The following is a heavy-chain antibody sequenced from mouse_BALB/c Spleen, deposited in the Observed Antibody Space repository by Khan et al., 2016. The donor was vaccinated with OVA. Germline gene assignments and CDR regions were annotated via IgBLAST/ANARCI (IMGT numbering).Heavy chain of an antibody. Sequence: VQLQQSGAELAKPGASVKMSCKASGYTFTSYWMHWVKQRPGQGLEWIGYINPSTGYTEYNQRLKDKATLTDDKSSSTAYMQMSSLTSEESAVYYCSNHGSSSAWLTYWGQGTLVTVSA. CDR1: GYTFTSYW. D-gene: IGHD1-1*01. J-gene: IGHJ3*01. V-gene: IGHV1-7*01. CDR2: INPSTGYT. CDR3: SNHGSSSAWLTY.